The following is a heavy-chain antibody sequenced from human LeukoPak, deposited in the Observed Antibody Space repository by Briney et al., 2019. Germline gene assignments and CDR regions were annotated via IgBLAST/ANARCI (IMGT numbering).Heavy chain of an antibody. V-gene: IGHV4-39*01. D-gene: IGHD5-24*01. CDR1: GDSISSSTNS. Sequence: PSETLSLTCTVSGDSISSSTNSWGWIRQPPGKGLEWIGNIYYSGSTYYNPSLKSRVTISVDTSKNQFSLKLSSVTAADTAVYYCARQSTKREGPVVSWGQGTLVTVSS. J-gene: IGHJ5*02. CDR3: ARQSTKREGPVVS. CDR2: IYYSGST.